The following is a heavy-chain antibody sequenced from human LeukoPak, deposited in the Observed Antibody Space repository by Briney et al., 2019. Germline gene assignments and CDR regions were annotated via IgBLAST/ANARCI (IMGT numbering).Heavy chain of an antibody. D-gene: IGHD3-3*01. V-gene: IGHV5-51*01. CDR1: GYTFSSYW. J-gene: IGHJ4*02. CDR3: ARQNDFRLDY. Sequence: GESLKISSKGSGYTFSSYWIGWVRQMPGKGLEWMGIIYPGDSDTRYSPSLQGQVIISVDTSIGTAYLQWSSLKASDTAIYYCARQNDFRLDYWGQGTLVTVSS. CDR2: IYPGDSDT.